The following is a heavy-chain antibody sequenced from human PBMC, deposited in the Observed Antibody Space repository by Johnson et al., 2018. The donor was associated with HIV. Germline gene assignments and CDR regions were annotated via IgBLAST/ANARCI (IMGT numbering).Heavy chain of an antibody. D-gene: IGHD4-11*01. CDR2: ISYDGSNK. CDR1: GFTFSSYG. CDR3: GRDINYSNYVTDAFDI. V-gene: IGHV3-30*19. J-gene: IGHJ3*02. Sequence: VESGGGVVQPGRSLRLSCAASGFTFSSYGMHWVRQAPGKGLEWVAVISYDGSNKYYADSVKGRFTISRDSSKNTLYLQMNSLRAEDTAVYYCGRDINYSNYVTDAFDIWGQGTVVTVSS.